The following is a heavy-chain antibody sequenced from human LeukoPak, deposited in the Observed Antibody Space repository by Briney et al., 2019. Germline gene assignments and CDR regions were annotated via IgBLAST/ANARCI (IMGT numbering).Heavy chain of an antibody. D-gene: IGHD4-17*01. CDR1: GYTFTSYA. CDR2: INAGNGNT. J-gene: IGHJ4*02. CDR3: ARVFHGDYVFDY. Sequence: ASVKVSCKASGYTFTSYAMHWVRQAPGQRLEWMGWINAGNGNTKYSQKFQGRVTITRGTSASTAYMELSSLRSEDTAVYYCARVFHGDYVFDYWGQGTLVTVSS. V-gene: IGHV1-3*01.